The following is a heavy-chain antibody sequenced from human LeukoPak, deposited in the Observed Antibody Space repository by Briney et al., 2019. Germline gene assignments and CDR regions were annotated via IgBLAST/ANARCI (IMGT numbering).Heavy chain of an antibody. D-gene: IGHD6-13*01. CDR2: MNPNSGNT. J-gene: IGHJ4*02. V-gene: IGHV1-8*01. Sequence: ASVKVSCKASGYTFTSYDINWVRQATGQGLEWMGWMNPNSGNTGYAQKFQGRVTMTRDTSISTAYMELSRLRSDDTAVYYCARGRAAAGTYWGQGTLVTVSS. CDR1: GYTFTSYD. CDR3: ARGRAAAGTY.